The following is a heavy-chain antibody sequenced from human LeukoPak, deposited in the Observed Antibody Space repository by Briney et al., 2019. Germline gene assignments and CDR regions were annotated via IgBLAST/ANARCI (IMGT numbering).Heavy chain of an antibody. V-gene: IGHV4-59*08. CDR1: GGSISSYY. Sequence: SETLSLTCTVSGGSISSYYWRWIRQPPGKGLEWIAYIYYSGSTNYNPSLKSRVTISVDTSKNQFSLKLSSVTAADTAVYYCARGRDSSGYYTNWGQGTLVTVSS. CDR3: ARGRDSSGYYTN. D-gene: IGHD3-22*01. CDR2: IYYSGST. J-gene: IGHJ4*02.